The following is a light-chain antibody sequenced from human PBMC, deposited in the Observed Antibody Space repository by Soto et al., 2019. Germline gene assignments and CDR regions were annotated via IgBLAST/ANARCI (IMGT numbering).Light chain of an antibody. V-gene: IGKV1-5*01. J-gene: IGKJ1*01. CDR2: DVS. CDR1: QSIGYS. CDR3: QQYNGYSRT. Sequence: DIQMTQSPSTLSASVVDGFTITSLASQSIGYSLAWYQQKPGKAPYLLISDVSSLERGVPSSFSGSGSGTEFTLTISSMQPDDFATFYCQQYNGYSRTFGQGTKV.